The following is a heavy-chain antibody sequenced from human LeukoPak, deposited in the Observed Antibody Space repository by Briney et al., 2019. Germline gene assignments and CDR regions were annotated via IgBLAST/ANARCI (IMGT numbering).Heavy chain of an antibody. CDR2: IYYSGST. CDR1: GGSISSYY. CDR3: ATIINITMIDNYYMDV. D-gene: IGHD3-22*01. V-gene: IGHV4-59*01. J-gene: IGHJ6*03. Sequence: SETLSLTCTVSGGSISSYYWSWIRQPPGKGLEWIGYIYYSGSTNYNPSLKSRVTMSVDTSNNQFSLKLSSVTAADTAVYYCATIINITMIDNYYMDVWGKGTTVTVSS.